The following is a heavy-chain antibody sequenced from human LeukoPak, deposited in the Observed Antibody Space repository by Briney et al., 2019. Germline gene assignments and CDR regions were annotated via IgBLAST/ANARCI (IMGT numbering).Heavy chain of an antibody. Sequence: NPSETLSLTCTVSGGSISPYYWSWIRQTPGKGLEWIGYILYSGTTTNYNPSLKSRVTISVDTSKNQSSLKLSSVTAADTAVYYCARVGDWNDLVYWGQGTLVTVSS. CDR1: GGSISPYY. CDR2: ILYSGTTT. D-gene: IGHD1-1*01. J-gene: IGHJ4*02. V-gene: IGHV4-59*01. CDR3: ARVGDWNDLVY.